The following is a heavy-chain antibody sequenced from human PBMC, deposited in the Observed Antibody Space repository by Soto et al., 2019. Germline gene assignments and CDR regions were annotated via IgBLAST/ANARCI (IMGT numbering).Heavy chain of an antibody. Sequence: QVQLVESGGGVVQPGRSLRLSCAASGFTFSSYAMHWVRQAPGKGLEWVAVISYDGSNKYYADSVKGRFTISRDNSKNTLYLQMNSLRAEDTAGYYCARDRYSSSSGGGFDYWGQGTLVTVSS. CDR1: GFTFSSYA. V-gene: IGHV3-30-3*01. CDR2: ISYDGSNK. D-gene: IGHD6-6*01. J-gene: IGHJ4*02. CDR3: ARDRYSSSSGGGFDY.